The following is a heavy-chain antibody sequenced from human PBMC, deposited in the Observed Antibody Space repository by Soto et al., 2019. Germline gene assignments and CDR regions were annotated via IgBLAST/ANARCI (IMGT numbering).Heavy chain of an antibody. CDR2: IIPIFGTA. Sequence: GTPVKVSCKASGGTFSSYASSWVRQAQGQGLEWMGGIIPIFGTANYAQKFQGRVTITADESTSTAYMELSSLRSEDTAVYYCARDAKYCSGGSCYENWFDPWGQGTLVTVSS. J-gene: IGHJ5*02. D-gene: IGHD2-15*01. CDR1: GGTFSSYA. CDR3: ARDAKYCSGGSCYENWFDP. V-gene: IGHV1-69*01.